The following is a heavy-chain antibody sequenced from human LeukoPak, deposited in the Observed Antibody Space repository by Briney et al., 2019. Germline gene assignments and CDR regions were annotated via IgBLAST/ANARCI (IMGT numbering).Heavy chain of an antibody. CDR1: PFTSSGHW. CDR2: IKEDGSEK. Sequence: GGSLRLSCAASPFTSSGHWMSWVRQAPGKGLEWVANIKEDGSEKYYLDSVKGRFTISRDNAKNSLHLQINSLRVEDTAVYYCARDPPHGMDVWGQGTTVTVSS. CDR3: ARDPPHGMDV. V-gene: IGHV3-7*01. J-gene: IGHJ6*02.